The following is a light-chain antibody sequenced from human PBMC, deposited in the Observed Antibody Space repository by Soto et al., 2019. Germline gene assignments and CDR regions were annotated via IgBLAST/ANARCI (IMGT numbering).Light chain of an antibody. CDR1: QDISHY. Sequence: DIQMTQSPSSLSASVVDTVTITCQASQDISHYLNWYQQKPGKALKLLIYDASNLHPGVPSRFSGSGSGTDFTLTISSLQPEDVAAYYCQKYNSAPLTCGGGTKGDIK. CDR2: DAS. J-gene: IGKJ4*01. V-gene: IGKV1-27*01. CDR3: QKYNSAPLT.